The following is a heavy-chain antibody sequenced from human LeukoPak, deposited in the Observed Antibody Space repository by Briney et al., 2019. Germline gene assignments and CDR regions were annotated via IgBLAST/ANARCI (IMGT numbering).Heavy chain of an antibody. J-gene: IGHJ3*02. CDR3: AGALPRIVLTDAIDI. Sequence: GGSLRLSCAASGFTFSTYTINWVRQAPGKGLEWVSSISSSSSYIYYADSVKGRFTISRDNAKNSLYLQVNSLRVEDTAVYYCAGALPRIVLTDAIDIWGQGTLVTVSS. CDR2: ISSSSSYI. CDR1: GFTFSTYT. D-gene: IGHD1-26*01. V-gene: IGHV3-21*01.